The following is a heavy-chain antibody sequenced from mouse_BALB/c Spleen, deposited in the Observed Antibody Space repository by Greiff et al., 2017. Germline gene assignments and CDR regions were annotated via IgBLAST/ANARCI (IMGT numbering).Heavy chain of an antibody. V-gene: IGHV2-9*02. CDR3: AKGDYGSSFAY. CDR2: IWAGGST. Sequence: VQLVESGPGLVAPSQSLSITCTVSGFSLTSYGVHWVRQPPGKGLEWLGVIWAGGSTNYNSALMSRLSISKDNSKSQVFLKMNSLQTDDTAMYYCAKGDYGSSFAYWGQGTLVTVSA. J-gene: IGHJ3*01. D-gene: IGHD1-1*01. CDR1: GFSLTSYG.